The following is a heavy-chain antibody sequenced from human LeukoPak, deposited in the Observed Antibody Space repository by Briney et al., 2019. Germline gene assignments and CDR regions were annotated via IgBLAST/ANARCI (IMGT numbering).Heavy chain of an antibody. CDR2: ISAYNGNT. J-gene: IGHJ3*02. Sequence: GASVKVSCKASGYTFTSYGISWVRQAPGQGLEWMGWISAYNGNTNYAQKLQGRVTMTTDTSTSTAYMELRSLRSDDTAVYYCAIILSSTNVQEDAFDIWGQGTMVTVSS. V-gene: IGHV1-18*01. CDR1: GYTFTSYG. CDR3: AIILSSTNVQEDAFDI. D-gene: IGHD2-2*01.